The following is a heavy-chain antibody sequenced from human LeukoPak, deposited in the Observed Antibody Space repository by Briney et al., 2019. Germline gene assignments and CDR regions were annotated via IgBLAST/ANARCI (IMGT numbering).Heavy chain of an antibody. Sequence: PGGSLRLSCAASGFTVSSNYMSWVRQAPGKGLEWVSVIYSGGSTYYADSVKGRFTISRDNSKNTLYLQMNSLRAEDTAVYYCARVGRRDGYNGGYFDYWGQGTLVTVSS. D-gene: IGHD5-24*01. J-gene: IGHJ4*02. CDR1: GFTVSSNY. V-gene: IGHV3-66*01. CDR2: IYSGGST. CDR3: ARVGRRDGYNGGYFDY.